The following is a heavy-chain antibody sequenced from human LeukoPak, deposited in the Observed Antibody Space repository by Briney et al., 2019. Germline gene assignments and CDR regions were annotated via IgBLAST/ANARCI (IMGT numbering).Heavy chain of an antibody. V-gene: IGHV3-21*01. CDR3: ARASYYYGSGSYSPVDY. D-gene: IGHD3-10*01. CDR2: ISSSSSSYI. Sequence: GGSLRLSCAASGFTFSSYSMNWVRQAPGKGLEWVSSISSSSSSYIYYADSVKGRFTISRDNAKNSLYLQMNSLRAEDTAVYYCARASYYYGSGSYSPVDYWGQGTLVTVSS. CDR1: GFTFSSYS. J-gene: IGHJ4*02.